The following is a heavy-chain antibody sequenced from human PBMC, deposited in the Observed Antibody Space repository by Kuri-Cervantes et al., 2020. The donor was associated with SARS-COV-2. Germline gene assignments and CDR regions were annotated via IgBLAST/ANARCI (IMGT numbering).Heavy chain of an antibody. V-gene: IGHV3-21*01. J-gene: IGHJ6*03. CDR1: GFTFSSYA. CDR3: ARNGGLGVSWQYYYYYMDV. Sequence: GGSLRLSCAASGFTFSSYAMSWVRQAPGKGLEWVSSISSSSSYIYYADSVKGRFTISRDNAKNSLYLQMNSLRAEDTAVYYCARNGGLGVSWQYYYYYMDVWGKGTTVTVSS. D-gene: IGHD6-13*01. CDR2: ISSSSSYI.